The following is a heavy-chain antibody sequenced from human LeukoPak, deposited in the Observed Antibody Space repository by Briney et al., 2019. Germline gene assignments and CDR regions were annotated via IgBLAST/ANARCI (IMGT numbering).Heavy chain of an antibody. CDR2: ISGSGGST. V-gene: IGHV3-23*01. CDR1: GFTFSSYA. J-gene: IGHJ3*02. D-gene: IGHD6-19*01. Sequence: PGGSLRLSCAASGFTFSSYAMSWVRQAPGKGLEWVSAISGSGGSTYYADSVKGRFTISRDNSKNTLYLQMNSLRAEDTAVYYCAKAQGIAVAKAQDAFDIWGQGTMVTVSS. CDR3: AKAQGIAVAKAQDAFDI.